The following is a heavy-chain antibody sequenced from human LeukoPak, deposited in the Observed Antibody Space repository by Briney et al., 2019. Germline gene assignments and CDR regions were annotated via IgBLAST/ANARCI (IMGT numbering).Heavy chain of an antibody. CDR2: IYYSGST. CDR1: GGSISSSSYY. V-gene: IGHV4-39*07. D-gene: IGHD3-22*01. CDR3: ARAFPYYYDSSGVFDY. Sequence: SETLSVTCTVSGGSISSSSYYWGWIRQPPGKGLEWIGSIYYSGSTYYNPSLKSRVTISVDTSKNQFSLKLSSVTAADTAVYYCARAFPYYYDSSGVFDYWGQGTLVTVSS. J-gene: IGHJ4*02.